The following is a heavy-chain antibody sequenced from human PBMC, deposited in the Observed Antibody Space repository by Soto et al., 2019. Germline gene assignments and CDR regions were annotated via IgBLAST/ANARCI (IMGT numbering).Heavy chain of an antibody. J-gene: IGHJ6*03. CDR3: ARVGVAAAGTFNYYYYMDV. V-gene: IGHV1-69*13. Sequence: ASVKVSCKASGGTFSSYAISWVRQAPGQGLEWMGGIIPIFGTANYAQKFQGRVTITADESTSTAYMELSSLRSEDTAVYYCARVGVAAAGTFNYYYYMDVGGKGTTVTVSS. D-gene: IGHD6-13*01. CDR2: IIPIFGTA. CDR1: GGTFSSYA.